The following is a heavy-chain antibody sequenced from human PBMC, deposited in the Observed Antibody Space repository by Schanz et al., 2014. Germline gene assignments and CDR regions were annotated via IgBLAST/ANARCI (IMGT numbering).Heavy chain of an antibody. J-gene: IGHJ1*01. D-gene: IGHD3-10*01. Sequence: QVEMVESGGGVVQPGRSLRLSCAASEVSLSDYAIHWVRQAPGKGLEWVAVISSGGSDKYYADRVKGRFAISRDNSKETVFLQMSSLRTEDTAVYYCARDWSGDYGSGSYCPSWGQGTLVTVSS. V-gene: IGHV3-30*03. CDR2: ISSGGSDK. CDR1: EVSLSDYA. CDR3: ARDWSGDYGSGSYCPS.